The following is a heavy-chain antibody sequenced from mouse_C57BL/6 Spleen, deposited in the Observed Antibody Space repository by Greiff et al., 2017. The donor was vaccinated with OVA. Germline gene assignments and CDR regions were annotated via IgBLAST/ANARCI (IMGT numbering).Heavy chain of an antibody. D-gene: IGHD1-1*01. CDR3: AKGSSALDY. CDR2: IYPGDGNT. CDR1: GYTFTDYY. Sequence: VQLQESGPELVKPGASVKISCKASGYTFTDYYIHWVKQRPGQGLEWIGWIYPGDGNTNYNQKFKGKATLTVDTSSSTAYMQLSSLTSEDATVYFCAKGSSALDYWGQGTTLTVSS. V-gene: IGHV1-84*01. J-gene: IGHJ2*01.